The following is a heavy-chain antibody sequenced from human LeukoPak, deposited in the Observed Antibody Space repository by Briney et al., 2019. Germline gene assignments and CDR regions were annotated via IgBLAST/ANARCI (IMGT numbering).Heavy chain of an antibody. CDR1: GFTFSSYW. J-gene: IGHJ3*02. D-gene: IGHD6-19*01. CDR3: ARDRQWLVLSAFDI. CDR2: IKQDGSEK. V-gene: IGHV3-7*01. Sequence: GGSLRLSCAASGFTFSSYWMSWVRQAPGKGLEWVANIKQDGSEKYYVDSVEGRFTISRDNAKNSLYLQMNSLRAEDTAVYYCARDRQWLVLSAFDIWGQGTMVTVSS.